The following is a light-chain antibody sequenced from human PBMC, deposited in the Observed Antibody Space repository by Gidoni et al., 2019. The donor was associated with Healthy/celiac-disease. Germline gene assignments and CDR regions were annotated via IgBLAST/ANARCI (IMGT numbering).Light chain of an antibody. V-gene: IGKV2-28*01. CDR2: LGS. J-gene: IGKJ3*01. CDR1: QSLLHSNGYNY. CDR3: MQSLQTPYS. Sequence: DIVMTQSPLSLRVTPGEPASISCRSSQSLLHSNGYNYLDWYLQKQGQSPHLLIYLGSNRASGVPDRFSGSGSGTDFTLNISSVEAEDVGVYYCMQSLQTPYSFGPGTKVDIK.